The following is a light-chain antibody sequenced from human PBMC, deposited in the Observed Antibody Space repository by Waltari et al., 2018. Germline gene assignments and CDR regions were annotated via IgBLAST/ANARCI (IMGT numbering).Light chain of an antibody. Sequence: IVLTQSPGTLSLSPGERATLSCRASQSVSRSLAWYQQKPGQAPKLRVYGASTRSTGIPDGCTGTGSGTDYSLTMSSREPEDFAIYFCQHYVRLPATFGQGTKVEI. CDR1: QSVSRS. V-gene: IGKV3-20*01. CDR3: QHYVRLPAT. J-gene: IGKJ1*01. CDR2: GAS.